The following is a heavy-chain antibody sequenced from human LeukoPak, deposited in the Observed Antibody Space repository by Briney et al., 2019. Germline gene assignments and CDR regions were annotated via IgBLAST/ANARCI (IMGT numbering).Heavy chain of an antibody. CDR1: GFSFRNSW. CDR2: IKQGGTSK. D-gene: IGHD3-3*01. J-gene: IGHJ4*02. CDR3: GRGEGFLVDH. Sequence: PGGFLGLSCVASGFSFRNSWMTWVRRAPGKGLEWVANIKQGGTSKYYVDSVKDRFTISRDDAKNSLFLQMNSLRVEDTAVYYCGRGEGFLVDHWGQGTLVTVSS. V-gene: IGHV3-7*01.